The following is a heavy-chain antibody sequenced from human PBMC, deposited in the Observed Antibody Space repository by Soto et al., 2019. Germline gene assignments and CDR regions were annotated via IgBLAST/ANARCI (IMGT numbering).Heavy chain of an antibody. CDR3: ARGRRRGRVVPAAGSRYYYYYMDV. J-gene: IGHJ6*03. CDR1: GGSFSGYY. V-gene: IGHV4-34*01. Sequence: PSETLSLTCAVYGGSFSGYYWSWIRQPPGKGLEWIGEINHSGSTNYNPSLKSRVTISVDTSKNQFSLKLSSVTAADTAVYYCARGRRRGRVVPAAGSRYYYYYMDVWGKGTTVTVSS. D-gene: IGHD2-2*01. CDR2: INHSGST.